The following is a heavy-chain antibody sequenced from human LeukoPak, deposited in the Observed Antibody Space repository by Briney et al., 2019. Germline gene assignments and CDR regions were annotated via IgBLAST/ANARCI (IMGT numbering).Heavy chain of an antibody. J-gene: IGHJ4*02. Sequence: PGGSLRLSCAASGXTFSSYGMHWVRQAPGKGLEWVAVIWYDGSNKYYADSVKGRFTISRDNSKNTLYLQMNSLRAEDTAVYYCARDGEIAAAGMFYWGQGTLVTVSS. V-gene: IGHV3-33*01. D-gene: IGHD6-13*01. CDR1: GXTFSSYG. CDR3: ARDGEIAAAGMFY. CDR2: IWYDGSNK.